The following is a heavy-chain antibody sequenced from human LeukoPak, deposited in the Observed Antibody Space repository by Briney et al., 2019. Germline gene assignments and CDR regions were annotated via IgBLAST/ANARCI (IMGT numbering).Heavy chain of an antibody. V-gene: IGHV4-34*01. CDR1: GGSFSGYY. D-gene: IGHD3-3*01. J-gene: IGHJ4*02. CDR3: ARVKDYDFWSGPYYFDY. CDR2: INHSGST. Sequence: SETLSLTCAVYGGSFSGYYWSWIRQPPGKGLEWIGEINHSGSTYYNPSLKSRVTISVDTSKNQFSLKLSSVTAADTAVYYCARVKDYDFWSGPYYFDYWGQGTLVTVSS.